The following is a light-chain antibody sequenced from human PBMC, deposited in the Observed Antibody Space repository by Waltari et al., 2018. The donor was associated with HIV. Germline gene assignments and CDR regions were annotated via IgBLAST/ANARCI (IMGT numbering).Light chain of an antibody. CDR3: QSADSSGTYWV. J-gene: IGLJ3*02. Sequence: SYELTQPPSVSVSPGQTARITCSGDALPKQDAYWYQQKPGQAPVLVIYQDSERPSGIPERFSVSSSGTTVTLTISGVQAEDEADYYCQSADSSGTYWVFGGGTKLTVL. V-gene: IGLV3-25*03. CDR2: QDS. CDR1: ALPKQD.